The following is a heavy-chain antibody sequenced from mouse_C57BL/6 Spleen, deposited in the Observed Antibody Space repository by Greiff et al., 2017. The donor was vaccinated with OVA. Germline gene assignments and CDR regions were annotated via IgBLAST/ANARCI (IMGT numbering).Heavy chain of an antibody. V-gene: IGHV1-50*01. CDR1: GYTFTSYW. D-gene: IGHD2-10*02. CDR3: AMSGYGKDPALAY. Sequence: VQLQQPGAELVKPGASVKMSCKASGYTFTSYWMKWVKQRPGQGLEWIGEIDPSDGSTNYNQKFKGKATLTVDPSSSTAYMKLSSLTSEDSAVDCGAMSGYGKDPALAYWGQGTSVTVSA. J-gene: IGHJ3*01. CDR2: IDPSDGST.